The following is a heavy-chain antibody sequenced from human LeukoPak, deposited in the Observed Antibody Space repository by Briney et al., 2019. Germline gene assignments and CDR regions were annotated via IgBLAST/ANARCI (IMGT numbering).Heavy chain of an antibody. CDR2: ISGNSNYM. Sequence: KAGGSLRLSCAASGLSFSDYAMEWVRQAPGKGLEWVSSISGNSNYMYYSDSVKDRFTISRDNAKNSLYLQMNSLRAEDTAVYYCARDFSIGDDYGDWYGSKWGQGTLVTVSS. V-gene: IGHV3-21*04. J-gene: IGHJ4*02. CDR1: GLSFSDYA. D-gene: IGHD4-17*01. CDR3: ARDFSIGDDYGDWYGSK.